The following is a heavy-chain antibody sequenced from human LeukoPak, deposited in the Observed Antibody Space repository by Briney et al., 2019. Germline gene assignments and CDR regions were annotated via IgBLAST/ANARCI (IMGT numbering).Heavy chain of an antibody. Sequence: GGSLRLSCAASGFTFSSYTMHWGRQAPGKGLEWVAVISYDGSNKYYADSVKGRFTIPRDNSKNTLYLQMNSLRVEDTAVYYCVKVGRSGWPLDNWGQGTLVTVSS. CDR1: GFTFSSYT. J-gene: IGHJ4*02. CDR2: ISYDGSNK. D-gene: IGHD6-19*01. CDR3: VKVGRSGWPLDN. V-gene: IGHV3-30-3*01.